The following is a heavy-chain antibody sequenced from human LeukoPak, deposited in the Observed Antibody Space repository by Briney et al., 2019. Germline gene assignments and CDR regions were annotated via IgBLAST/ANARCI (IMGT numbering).Heavy chain of an antibody. D-gene: IGHD2-2*03. CDR3: ARAPLDIVVVPAAMVGWFDP. J-gene: IGHJ5*02. V-gene: IGHV4-39*07. Sequence: SETLSLTCTVSGGSISSSSYYWGWIRQPPGKGLEWIGSIYYSGSTYYNPSLKSRVTISVDTSKNQFSLKLSSVTAADTAVYYCARAPLDIVVVPAAMVGWFDPWGQGTLVTVSS. CDR2: IYYSGST. CDR1: GGSISSSSYY.